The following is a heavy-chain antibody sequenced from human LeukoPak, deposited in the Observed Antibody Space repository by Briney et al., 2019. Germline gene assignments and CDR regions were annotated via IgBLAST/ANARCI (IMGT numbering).Heavy chain of an antibody. CDR1: GFTFSSYS. Sequence: GGSLRLSCAASGFTFSSYSMNWVRQAPGKGLEWVPSISSSSSYIYYADSVKGRFTISRDNAKNSLYLQMNSLRAEDTAVYYCARARVQYCSSTSCYGGAFDIWGQGTMVTVSS. CDR3: ARARVQYCSSTSCYGGAFDI. J-gene: IGHJ3*02. D-gene: IGHD2-2*01. V-gene: IGHV3-21*01. CDR2: ISSSSSYI.